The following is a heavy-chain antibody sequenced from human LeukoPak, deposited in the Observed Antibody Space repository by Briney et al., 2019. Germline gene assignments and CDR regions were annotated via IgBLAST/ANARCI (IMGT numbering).Heavy chain of an antibody. CDR3: AREGDSRSSGCDF. CDR2: KWYDANNK. V-gene: IGHV3-33*01. J-gene: IGHJ4*02. Sequence: LSLSSAASGFTFSSYGMHRDRQAPGKELVWLAIKWYDANNKYYADSMKTKFTISTDNSKNTQYLQLNSLRTDDTALYYCAREGDSRSSGCDFGGQGTLVPVSS. D-gene: IGHD6-6*01. CDR1: GFTFSSYG.